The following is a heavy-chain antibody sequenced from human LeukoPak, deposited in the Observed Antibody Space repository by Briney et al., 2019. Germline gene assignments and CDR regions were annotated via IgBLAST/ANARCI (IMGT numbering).Heavy chain of an antibody. J-gene: IGHJ4*02. D-gene: IGHD1-26*01. CDR3: AKAPQRELPYYFDS. CDR2: ISGSGDST. V-gene: IGHV3-23*01. Sequence: GGSLRLSCAASGFTFSSYSMNWVRQAPGEGLEWVSGISGSGDSTYYADSVKGRFTLSRDNSKNALYLQMNSLRAEDTAVYYCAKAPQRELPYYFDSWGQGTLVTVSS. CDR1: GFTFSSYS.